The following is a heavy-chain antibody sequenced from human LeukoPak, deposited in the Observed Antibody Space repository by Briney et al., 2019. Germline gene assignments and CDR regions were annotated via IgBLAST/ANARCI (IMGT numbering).Heavy chain of an antibody. CDR1: GFTFGDYA. J-gene: IGHJ6*03. D-gene: IGHD2/OR15-2a*01. CDR3: TRRIYMDV. V-gene: IGHV3-49*04. Sequence: GGSLRLSCTASGFTFGDYAMSWVRQAPGKGLEWVGFIRSKAYGGTTEYAASVKGRFTISRDDSKSIAYLQMNSLKTEDTAVYYCTRRIYMDVWGKGTTVTISS. CDR2: IRSKAYGGTT.